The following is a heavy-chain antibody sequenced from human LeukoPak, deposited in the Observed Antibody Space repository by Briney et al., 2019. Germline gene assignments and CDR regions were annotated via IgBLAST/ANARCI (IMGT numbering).Heavy chain of an antibody. D-gene: IGHD6-19*01. Sequence: SGGSLRLSCAASGFTFSSYGMHWVRQAPGKGLEWVAVISYDGSNKYYADSVKGRLTISRDNSENTLYLQMNSLRVEDTAVYYCARDWGSSGWYNWFDPWGQGTLVTVSS. J-gene: IGHJ5*02. CDR3: ARDWGSSGWYNWFDP. CDR2: ISYDGSNK. V-gene: IGHV3-30*03. CDR1: GFTFSSYG.